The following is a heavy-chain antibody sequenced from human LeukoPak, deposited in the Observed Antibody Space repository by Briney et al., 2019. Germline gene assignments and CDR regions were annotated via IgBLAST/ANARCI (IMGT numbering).Heavy chain of an antibody. CDR3: AKGEMATRIRRPDY. V-gene: IGHV3-9*01. Sequence: GGSLRLSCAASGFTFDDYAMHWVRQAPGKGLEWVSGISWNSGSIGYADSVRGRFTISRDNSKNMLYLQMNSLRAEDTAVYYCAKGEMATRIRRPDYWGQGTLVTVSS. D-gene: IGHD5-24*01. J-gene: IGHJ4*02. CDR2: ISWNSGSI. CDR1: GFTFDDYA.